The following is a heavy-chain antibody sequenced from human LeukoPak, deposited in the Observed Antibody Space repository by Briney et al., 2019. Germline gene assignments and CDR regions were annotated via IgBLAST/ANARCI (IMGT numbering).Heavy chain of an antibody. D-gene: IGHD3-10*01. CDR1: GFTLSNSW. Sequence: PGGSLRLSCAASGFTLSNSWMFWVRQPPGKGLKYVSEINNDGSRTSYADSVKGRFTISRDGAENTLFLQMNSLRADDTAVYFCARGGVSGGFDYWGQGTLVTVSS. CDR2: INNDGSRT. J-gene: IGHJ4*02. CDR3: ARGGVSGGFDY. V-gene: IGHV3-74*01.